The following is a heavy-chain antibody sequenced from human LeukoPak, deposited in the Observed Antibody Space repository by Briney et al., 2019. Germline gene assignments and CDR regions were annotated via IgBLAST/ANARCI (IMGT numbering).Heavy chain of an antibody. CDR1: GYIFTDYH. Sequence: ATAKVSCKASGYIFTDYHFHWVRQAPGQGLEWMGWMNRNNGRTKDEYKFQGRVTMTRDTSIDVAYMELSGLRYDDTAVYYCSLVTPGHWWFDPWGEGTLV. CDR3: SLVTPGHWWFDP. CDR2: MNRNNGRT. D-gene: IGHD2-21*02. J-gene: IGHJ5*02. V-gene: IGHV1-2*02.